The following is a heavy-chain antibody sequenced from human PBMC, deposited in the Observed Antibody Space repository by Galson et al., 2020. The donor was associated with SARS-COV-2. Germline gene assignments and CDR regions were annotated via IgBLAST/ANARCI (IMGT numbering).Heavy chain of an antibody. CDR2: FDPEDGET. CDR3: ATLVPPTVTNNTSSYLSG. D-gene: IGHD4-17*01. Sequence: ASVKVSCKVSGYTLTELSMHWVRQAPGKGLEWMGGFDPEDGETIYAQKFQGRVTMTEDTSTDTAYMELSSLRSEDTAVYYCATLVPPTVTNNTSSYLSGWGQESTVT. V-gene: IGHV1-24*01. CDR1: GYTLTELS. J-gene: IGHJ6*02.